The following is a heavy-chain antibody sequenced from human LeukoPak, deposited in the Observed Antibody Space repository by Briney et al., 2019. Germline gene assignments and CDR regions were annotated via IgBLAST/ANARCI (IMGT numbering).Heavy chain of an antibody. D-gene: IGHD4-11*01. Sequence: GESLKISCKGSGYSFTSYWIGWVRQMPGKGLEWMGIIYPGDSDTRYSPSLQGQVTISADKSISPAYLQWSSLKASDTAMYYCAGHRATVTTTGAYYYYGMDVWGQGTTVTVSS. CDR1: GYSFTSYW. J-gene: IGHJ6*02. CDR3: AGHRATVTTTGAYYYYGMDV. CDR2: IYPGDSDT. V-gene: IGHV5-51*01.